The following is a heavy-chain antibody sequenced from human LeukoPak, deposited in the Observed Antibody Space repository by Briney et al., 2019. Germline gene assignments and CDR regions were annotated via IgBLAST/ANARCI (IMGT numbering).Heavy chain of an antibody. CDR3: ARERLWFGELGAFDI. Sequence: SETLSLTCTVSSGSIRSYYWSWIRQPPGKGLEWIGYIYYSGSTNYNPSLKSRVTISVDTSKNQFSLKLSSVTAADTAVYYCARERLWFGELGAFDIWGQGTMVTVSS. V-gene: IGHV4-59*01. CDR2: IYYSGST. J-gene: IGHJ3*02. D-gene: IGHD3-10*01. CDR1: SGSIRSYY.